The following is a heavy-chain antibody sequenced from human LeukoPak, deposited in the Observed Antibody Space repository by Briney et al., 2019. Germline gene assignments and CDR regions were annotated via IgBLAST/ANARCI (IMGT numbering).Heavy chain of an antibody. CDR2: ISYDGSHK. Sequence: AGGSLRLSCVASGFTFSSYAIHWVRQAPGKGLEWVALISYDGSHKDYADSVKGRFTISRDNSKNTLYLQMNSLRAEDSALYYCAGEYCGGECYSGFDFWGQGTLVTVSS. D-gene: IGHD2-21*01. V-gene: IGHV3-30*04. J-gene: IGHJ5*01. CDR3: AGEYCGGECYSGFDF. CDR1: GFTFSSYA.